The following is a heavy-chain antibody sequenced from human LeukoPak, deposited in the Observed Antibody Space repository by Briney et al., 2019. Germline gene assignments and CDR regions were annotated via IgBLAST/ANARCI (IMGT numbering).Heavy chain of an antibody. CDR2: INHSGST. V-gene: IGHV4-34*01. CDR1: GGSFSGYY. J-gene: IGHJ4*02. Sequence: PSETLSLTCAVYGGSFSGYYWSWIRQPPGKGLEWIGEINHSGSTNYNPSLKSRVTISVDTSKSQFSLKLSSVTAADTAVYYCARRVRGVISYFDYWGQGTLVTVSS. D-gene: IGHD3-10*01. CDR3: ARRVRGVISYFDY.